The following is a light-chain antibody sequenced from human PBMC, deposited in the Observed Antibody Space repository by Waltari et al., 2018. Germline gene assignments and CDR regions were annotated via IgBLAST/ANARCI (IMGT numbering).Light chain of an antibody. Sequence: EIVMTQSPATLSVSPGERADLSCRADQSINNFLAWYQKKPGQAPRLLIYGASSRATGIPTRFTGSGSGTEYTLTISSLQSEDFAVYYCQQYSERPGTFGQGTKLEIK. CDR3: QQYSERPGT. J-gene: IGKJ2*01. V-gene: IGKV3-15*01. CDR2: GAS. CDR1: QSINNF.